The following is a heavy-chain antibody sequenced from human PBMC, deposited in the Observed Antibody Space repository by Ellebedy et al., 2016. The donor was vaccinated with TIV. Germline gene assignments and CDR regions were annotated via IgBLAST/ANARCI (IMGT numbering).Heavy chain of an antibody. J-gene: IGHJ4*02. CDR1: GFTFSSYA. V-gene: IGHV3-23*01. CDR2: ITGSGDYT. CDR3: ARSRGVSY. Sequence: PGGSLRLSCAASGFTFSSYAMSWVRQAPGKGLEWVSVITGSGDYTYYADSVKGRFTISRDNAKNSLYLQMNSLRAEDTAVYFCARSRGVSYWGQGTLVTVSS. D-gene: IGHD2-8*01.